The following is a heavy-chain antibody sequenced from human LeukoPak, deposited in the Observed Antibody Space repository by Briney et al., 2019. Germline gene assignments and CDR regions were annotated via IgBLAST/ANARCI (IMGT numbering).Heavy chain of an antibody. CDR1: GFTFSSYS. D-gene: IGHD6-13*01. CDR3: ARGTAAAGMDY. V-gene: IGHV3-21*01. J-gene: IGHJ4*02. CDR2: ISSSSSYI. Sequence: GGSLRLSCAASGFTFSSYSMNWVRQAPGKGLEWVSSISSSSSYIYYADSLKGRFTISRDNAKNSLYLQMNSLRAEDTAVYYCARGTAAAGMDYWGQGTLVTVSS.